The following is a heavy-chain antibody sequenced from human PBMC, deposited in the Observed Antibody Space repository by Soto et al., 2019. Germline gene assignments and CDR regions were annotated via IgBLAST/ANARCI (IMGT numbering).Heavy chain of an antibody. V-gene: IGHV4-39*01. CDR3: ARQRTSVVTQAYFDV. CDR2: IYYSGST. Sequence: SETLSLTCTVTGDSISSRSYYWGWIRQPPGKGLEWIGSIYYSGSTYNNPSLRSRVSISIDTSKDQFSLKMKSVTAADTALYFCARQRTSVVTQAYFDVWRPGSLVTVSS. J-gene: IGHJ4*02. CDR1: GDSISSRSYY. D-gene: IGHD2-21*02.